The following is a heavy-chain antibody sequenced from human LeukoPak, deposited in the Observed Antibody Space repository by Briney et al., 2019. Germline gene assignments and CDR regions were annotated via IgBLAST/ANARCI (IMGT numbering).Heavy chain of an antibody. CDR3: ARGRRGRYFDWLLSPSCFDY. J-gene: IGHJ4*02. D-gene: IGHD3-9*01. V-gene: IGHV4-34*01. CDR1: GGSFSGYY. CDR2: INHSGST. Sequence: SETLSLTCAVYGGSFSGYYWSWIRQPPGKGLEWIGEINHSGSTNYNPSLKSRVTISVDTSKNQFSLKLSSVTAADTAVYYCARGRRGRYFDWLLSPSCFDYWGQGTLVTVSS.